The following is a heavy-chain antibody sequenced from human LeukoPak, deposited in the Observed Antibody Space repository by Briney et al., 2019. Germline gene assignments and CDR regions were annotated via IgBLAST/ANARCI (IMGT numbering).Heavy chain of an antibody. CDR3: ARVRAAARPGQRGYYFDY. V-gene: IGHV3-21*01. CDR2: ISSSSSYI. CDR1: GFTFSSYS. J-gene: IGHJ4*02. Sequence: GGSLRLSCAASGFTFSSYSMNWVRQAPGKGLEWVSSISSSSSYIYYADSVKGRFAISRDNAKNSLYLQMNSLRAEDTAVYYCARVRAAARPGQRGYYFDYWGQGTLVTVSS. D-gene: IGHD6-6*01.